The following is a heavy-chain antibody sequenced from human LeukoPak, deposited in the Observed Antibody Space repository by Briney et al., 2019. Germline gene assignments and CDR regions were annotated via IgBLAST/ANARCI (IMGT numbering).Heavy chain of an antibody. Sequence: PSETLSLTCTVSGGSISSSSYYWGWIRQPPGKGLEWIGSIYYSGSTYYNPSLKSRVTISVDTSKNQFSLKLSSVTAADTAVYYCARGGITGTTFPYNWFDPWGQGTLVTVSS. CDR1: GGSISSSSYY. CDR3: ARGGITGTTFPYNWFDP. CDR2: IYYSGST. J-gene: IGHJ5*02. V-gene: IGHV4-39*07. D-gene: IGHD1-7*01.